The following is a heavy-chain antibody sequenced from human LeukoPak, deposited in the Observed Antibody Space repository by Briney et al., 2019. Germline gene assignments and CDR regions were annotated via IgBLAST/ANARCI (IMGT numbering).Heavy chain of an antibody. V-gene: IGHV4-59*01. Sequence: SETLSLTCTVSGGSISSYHWGWIRQPPGKGLEWIGYMYYTGSTNYNPSLKSRVTISVDMSMNQFSLKLNSMTAADTAVYYRATSFSNDDYYMDVWGKGTTVTVSS. D-gene: IGHD4-11*01. CDR3: ATSFSNDDYYMDV. CDR2: MYYTGST. CDR1: GGSISSYH. J-gene: IGHJ6*03.